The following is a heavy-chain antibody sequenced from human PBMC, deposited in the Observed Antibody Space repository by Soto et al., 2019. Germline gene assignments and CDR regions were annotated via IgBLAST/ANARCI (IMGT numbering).Heavy chain of an antibody. Sequence: EVQLVETGGDSIQPGGSLRLSCAASGFSVTASNMNWVRQAPGKGLEWVSVIFGADETYYADSVRGRFTISRDNPKNTVSLQMDSLRTEDTALYYCARGGFYWCQGTLVTVSS. D-gene: IGHD3-16*01. J-gene: IGHJ4*02. CDR1: GFSVTASN. V-gene: IGHV3-53*02. CDR3: ARGGFY. CDR2: IFGADET.